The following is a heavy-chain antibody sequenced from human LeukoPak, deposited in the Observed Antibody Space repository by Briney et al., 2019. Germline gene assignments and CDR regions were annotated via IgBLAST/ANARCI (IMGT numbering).Heavy chain of an antibody. CDR2: ISYDGSNE. J-gene: IGHJ6*02. CDR3: AKDGIAYYDFWSGPYYYGMDV. Sequence: GRSLRLSCAASGFTFSSYGMHWVRQAPGKGLEWVAVISYDGSNEYYADSVKGRFTISRDNSKNTLYLQMNSLRAEDTAVYYCAKDGIAYYDFWSGPYYYGMDVWGQGTTVTVSS. CDR1: GFTFSSYG. D-gene: IGHD3-3*01. V-gene: IGHV3-30*18.